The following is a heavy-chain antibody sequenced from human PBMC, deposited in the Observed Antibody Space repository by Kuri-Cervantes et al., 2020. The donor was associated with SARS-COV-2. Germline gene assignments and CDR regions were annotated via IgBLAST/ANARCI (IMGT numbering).Heavy chain of an antibody. CDR3: ARDGTAGGSYNWFDP. V-gene: IGHV3-11*01. D-gene: IGHD1-26*01. CDR2: VSHSGTII. CDR1: GFAFGDYY. J-gene: IGHJ5*02. Sequence: GGSLRLSCAASGFAFGDYYVSWIRQAPGKGLEWVSYVSHSGTIIYQADSVKGRFTISRDNAKNSLYLQMNSLRGEDTAVYYCARDGTAGGSYNWFDPWGQGTLVTVSS.